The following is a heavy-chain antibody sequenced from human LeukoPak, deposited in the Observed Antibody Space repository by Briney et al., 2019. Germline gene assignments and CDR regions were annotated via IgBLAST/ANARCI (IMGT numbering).Heavy chain of an antibody. J-gene: IGHJ5*02. CDR1: GGSFSGYY. D-gene: IGHD6-13*01. Sequence: SETLSLTCAVYGGSFSGYYWSWIRQPPGKGLEWIGEINHSGSTNYNLSLKSRVTISVDTSKNQFSLKLSSVTAADTAVYYCARRMAAAGLNWFDPWGQGTLVTVSS. V-gene: IGHV4-34*01. CDR3: ARRMAAAGLNWFDP. CDR2: INHSGST.